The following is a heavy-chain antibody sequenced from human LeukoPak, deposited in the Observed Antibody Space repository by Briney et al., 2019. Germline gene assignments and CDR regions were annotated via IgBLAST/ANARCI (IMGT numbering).Heavy chain of an antibody. V-gene: IGHV3-23*01. CDR2: ISGSGYSA. CDR3: GKEALRAVLYYLDS. CDR1: GFTFSSYG. Sequence: GGSLRLSCAVSGFTFSSYGMSWVRQAPGKGLEWVSAISGSGYSAYYADSVKGRFTISRDNSKNTLFLHMNSLRAEDTAVLYCGKEALRAVLYYLDSWGQGPLVTVSS. J-gene: IGHJ4*02. D-gene: IGHD3-10*01.